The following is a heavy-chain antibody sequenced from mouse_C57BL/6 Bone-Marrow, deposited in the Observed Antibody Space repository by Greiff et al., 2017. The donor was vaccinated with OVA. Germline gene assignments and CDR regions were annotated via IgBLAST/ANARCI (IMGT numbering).Heavy chain of an antibody. Sequence: DVMLVESGGGLVQPGESLKLSCESNEYEFPSHDMSWVRKTPEKRLELVAAINSDGGSTYYPDTMERRFIISRDNTKKTLYLQFSILCSADTALYYCSRHGICVVFAYWGQGTLLTVSA. CDR3: SRHGICVVFAY. V-gene: IGHV5-2*01. CDR1: EYEFPSHD. D-gene: IGHD4-1*01. J-gene: IGHJ3*01. CDR2: INSDGGST.